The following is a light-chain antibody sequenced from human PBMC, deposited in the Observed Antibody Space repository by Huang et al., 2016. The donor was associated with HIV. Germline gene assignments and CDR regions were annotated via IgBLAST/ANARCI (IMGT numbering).Light chain of an antibody. CDR3: QQSYSTPYT. CDR1: QRISSY. J-gene: IGKJ2*01. Sequence: DIQMTQSPSSLSASVGDRVTITCRASQRISSYLNWYQQKPGKAPKLLIYAASRLQSGVPSRFSGSGSGTDFTLNISSLQPEDFATYYCQQSYSTPYTFGQGTKLEIK. CDR2: AAS. V-gene: IGKV1-39*01.